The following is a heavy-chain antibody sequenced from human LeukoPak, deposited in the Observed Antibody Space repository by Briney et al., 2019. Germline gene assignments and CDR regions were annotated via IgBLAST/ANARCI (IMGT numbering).Heavy chain of an antibody. V-gene: IGHV1-18*01. CDR3: ARVLVSSAYNCFDP. J-gene: IGHJ5*02. Sequence: GASVKVSCKASGYTFTSYGLTWVRQAPGQGLEWMGWISSNNGDTNYAQKFQGRVTMTTDTSTTTAYMELRSLRSDDTAVYYCARVLVSSAYNCFDPWGQGTLVTVSS. D-gene: IGHD3-9*01. CDR1: GYTFTSYG. CDR2: ISSNNGDT.